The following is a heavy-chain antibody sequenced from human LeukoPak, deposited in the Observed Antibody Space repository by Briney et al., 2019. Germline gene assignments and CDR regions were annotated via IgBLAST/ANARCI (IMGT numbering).Heavy chain of an antibody. D-gene: IGHD4-23*01. Sequence: PSETLSLTCTVSGGSISSFYWSWIRQPPGKGLEWIGYIYYTGSTNYNSSLKSRVTISVDTSKNQFSLKLSSVTAADTAVYYCARGVNDYGGNHYWGQGTLVTVSS. CDR3: ARGVNDYGGNHY. J-gene: IGHJ4*02. V-gene: IGHV4-59*12. CDR2: IYYTGST. CDR1: GGSISSFY.